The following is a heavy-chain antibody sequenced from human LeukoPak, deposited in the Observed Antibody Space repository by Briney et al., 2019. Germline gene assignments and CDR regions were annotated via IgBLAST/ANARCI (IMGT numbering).Heavy chain of an antibody. V-gene: IGHV1-69*13. D-gene: IGHD2-15*01. J-gene: IGHJ4*02. CDR3: AGYCSGDCGGYYYFDY. Sequence: SVKVSCKASGGTFSSYAISWVRQAPGQGLEWMGGIIPIFGTANYAQRFQGRVTITADESTSTAYMELSSLRSEDTAVYYCAGYCSGDCGGYYYFDYWGQGTLVTVSS. CDR1: GGTFSSYA. CDR2: IIPIFGTA.